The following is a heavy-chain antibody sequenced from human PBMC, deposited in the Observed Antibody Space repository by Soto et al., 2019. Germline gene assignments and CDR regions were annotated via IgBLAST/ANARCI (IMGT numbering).Heavy chain of an antibody. CDR1: GFTFSSYG. CDR3: ASGGGSSSFDY. V-gene: IGHV3-30*19. J-gene: IGHJ4*02. CDR2: ISYDGSNK. Sequence: GGSLRLSCAASGFTFSSYGMHWVRQAPGKGLEWVAVISYDGSNKYYADSVKGRFTISRDNSKNTLYPQMNSLRAEDTAVYYCASGGGSSSFDYWGQGTLVTVSS. D-gene: IGHD6-6*01.